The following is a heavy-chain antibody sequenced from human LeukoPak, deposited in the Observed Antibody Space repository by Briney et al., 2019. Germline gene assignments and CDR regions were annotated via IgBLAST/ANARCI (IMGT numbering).Heavy chain of an antibody. CDR3: ARGDGRGSYKDYYFDY. D-gene: IGHD1-26*01. CDR2: ISSSSRYI. Sequence: GGSLRLSCAASGFTFSIYTINWVRQAPGKGLEWVSSISSSSRYIYYADSVKGRLTISRDNAKNSLYLQMNSLRAEDTAVYYCARGDGRGSYKDYYFDYWGQGTLVTVSS. CDR1: GFTFSIYT. J-gene: IGHJ4*02. V-gene: IGHV3-21*01.